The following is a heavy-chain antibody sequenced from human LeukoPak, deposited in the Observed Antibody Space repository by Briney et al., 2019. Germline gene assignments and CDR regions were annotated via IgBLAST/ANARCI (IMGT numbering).Heavy chain of an antibody. V-gene: IGHV1-2*02. CDR2: INPNSGGT. CDR1: GYTFTGYY. CDR3: ARDCVGLGSHYYYFEY. Sequence: ASVKVSCKASGYTFTGYYIHWVRQAPGQGLEWMGWINPNSGGTNYAQKFQGRVTMTRDTSISTAYMELSRLRSDDTAVYYCARDCVGLGSHYYYFEYWGQGTLVTVSS. J-gene: IGHJ4*02. D-gene: IGHD3-10*01.